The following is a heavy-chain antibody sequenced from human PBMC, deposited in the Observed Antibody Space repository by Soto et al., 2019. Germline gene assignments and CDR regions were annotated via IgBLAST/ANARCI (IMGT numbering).Heavy chain of an antibody. D-gene: IGHD2-8*01. CDR3: AREYYAFDI. V-gene: IGHV3-74*01. Sequence: PGGSLRLSCAASGFTFSSYWMHWVRQVPGKGLVWVSRVSRDGTITTYADSVKGRFSISRDNAKNTLYLQVNSLRAEDTAVYYCAREYYAFDIWGQGTMVTVS. CDR2: VSRDGTIT. CDR1: GFTFSSYW. J-gene: IGHJ3*02.